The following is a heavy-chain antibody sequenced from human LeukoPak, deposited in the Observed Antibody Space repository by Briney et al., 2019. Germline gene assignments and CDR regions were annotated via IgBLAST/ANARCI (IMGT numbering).Heavy chain of an antibody. CDR1: GYSISSGYY. J-gene: IGHJ4*02. V-gene: IGHV4-38-2*01. CDR2: IYHTGST. CDR3: ARHPTQNCSGTSCYDY. D-gene: IGHD2-2*01. Sequence: SETLSLTCAVSGYSISSGYYWGWVRQPPGKGLEWIGTIYHTGSTHYNPSLKSRVTISVETSKNQFSLKMSSVTAADTAVYYCARHPTQNCSGTSCYDYWGQGTLVTVSS.